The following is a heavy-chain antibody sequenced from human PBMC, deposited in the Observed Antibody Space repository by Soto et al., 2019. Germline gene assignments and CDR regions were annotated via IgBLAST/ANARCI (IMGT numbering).Heavy chain of an antibody. CDR3: ARWSGSSYYYYGMDV. Sequence: ASVKVSCKASGYTFTGYYIQWVRQAPGQGLEWMGWINPKSGGTKYAQKFQGRVSMTRDTSISTAYMELSSLRSEDTAVYYCARWSGSSYYYYGMDVWGQGTTVTVSS. V-gene: IGHV1-2*02. CDR1: GYTFTGYY. J-gene: IGHJ6*01. D-gene: IGHD3-3*01. CDR2: INPKSGGT.